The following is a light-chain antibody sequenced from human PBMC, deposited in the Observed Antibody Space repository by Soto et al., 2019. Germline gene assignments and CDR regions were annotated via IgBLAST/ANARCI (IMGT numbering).Light chain of an antibody. V-gene: IGKV1-39*01. Sequence: DIQMTQSPSSLSASGGDRVTITCRASQSIDYYLNRYQQKPGKAPKFLMYAASTLRSGVPSRFSGSGSGTDFTLTISSLQPEDSSTYFFQQTYCTPWTFGQGTKVEIE. CDR3: QQTYCTPWT. CDR1: QSIDYY. CDR2: AAS. J-gene: IGKJ1*01.